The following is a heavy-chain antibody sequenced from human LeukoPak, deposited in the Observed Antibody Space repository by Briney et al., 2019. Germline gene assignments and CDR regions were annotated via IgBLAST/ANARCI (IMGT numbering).Heavy chain of an antibody. CDR2: IYPGDSDT. Sequence: GGSLRLSCKGFGYSFTNYWIAWVRQMPGKGLEWMGIIYPGDSDTRYSPSFQGQVTISADKSISTAYLQWSSLKASDTATYYCARRYDNTGYYVYWGQGTLVTVSS. V-gene: IGHV5-51*01. CDR3: ARRYDNTGYYVY. J-gene: IGHJ4*02. D-gene: IGHD3-9*01. CDR1: GYSFTNYW.